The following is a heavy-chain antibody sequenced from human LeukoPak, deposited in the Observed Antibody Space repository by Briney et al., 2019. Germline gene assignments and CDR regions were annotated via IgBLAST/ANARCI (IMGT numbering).Heavy chain of an antibody. CDR2: IKQDGSEK. D-gene: IGHD3-10*01. CDR1: GFTFSSYW. CDR3: AKGFFGSGSFPHNFDY. V-gene: IGHV3-7*05. J-gene: IGHJ4*02. Sequence: PGVSLRLSCAASGFTFSSYWMIWVRQAPGKGLEWVANIKQDGSEKYHVYSVKGRFTISRDNSKNTLNLQMNSLRDEDTAVYYCAKGFFGSGSFPHNFDYWGQGTLVTVSS.